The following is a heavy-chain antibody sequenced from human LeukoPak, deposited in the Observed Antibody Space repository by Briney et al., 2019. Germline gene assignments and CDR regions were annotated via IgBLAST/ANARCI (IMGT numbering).Heavy chain of an antibody. Sequence: ASVKVSCTASGYTFTAFYMHWVRQAPGQGPEWMGWINPNSGGTKYAQNFQGRVTMTRDKSISTFYMELSSLRSDDTAVYYCARVSDLVVVPAAFYFDHWGQGTLATVSS. CDR2: INPNSGGT. V-gene: IGHV1-2*02. CDR3: ARVSDLVVVPAAFYFDH. CDR1: GYTFTAFY. J-gene: IGHJ4*02. D-gene: IGHD2-2*01.